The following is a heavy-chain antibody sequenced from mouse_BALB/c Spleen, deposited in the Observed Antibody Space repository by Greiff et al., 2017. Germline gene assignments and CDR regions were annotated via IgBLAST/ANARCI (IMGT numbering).Heavy chain of an antibody. CDR2: INSNGGST. CDR3: ARKDSSGSFAY. Sequence: EVKLVESGGGLVQPGGSLKLSCAASGFTFSSYGMSWVRQTPDKRLELVATINSNGGSTYYPDSVKGRFTISRDNAKNTLYLQMSSLKSEDTAMYYCARKDSSGSFAYWGQGTLVTVSA. V-gene: IGHV5-6-3*01. D-gene: IGHD3-2*01. J-gene: IGHJ3*01. CDR1: GFTFSSYG.